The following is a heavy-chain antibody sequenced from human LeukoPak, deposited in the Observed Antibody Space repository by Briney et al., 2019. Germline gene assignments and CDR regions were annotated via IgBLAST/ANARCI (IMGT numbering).Heavy chain of an antibody. CDR3: ARDRYSSGWYVGY. Sequence: PGGSLKLSCAASGFTFSRHVMHWVRQAPGKGLEWVAVISSDVSNTDYADSVKGRFTISRDNSKNTLYLELHSLRAEDTAVYYCARDRYSSGWYVGYWGQGTLVTVSS. V-gene: IGHV3-30*03. CDR2: ISSDVSNT. D-gene: IGHD6-19*01. J-gene: IGHJ4*02. CDR1: GFTFSRHV.